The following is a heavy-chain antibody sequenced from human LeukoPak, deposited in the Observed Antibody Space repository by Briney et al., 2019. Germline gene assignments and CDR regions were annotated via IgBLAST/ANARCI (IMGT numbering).Heavy chain of an antibody. J-gene: IGHJ4*02. D-gene: IGHD1-26*01. CDR3: AKGSPPSRPYYFDY. CDR1: GFTFSSYA. CDR2: ITDNGGST. Sequence: PGGSLRLSCAASGFTFSSYAMSWVRQAPGKGLEWVSAITDNGGSTYYADSVKGRFTISRDNSKNTLYLQMNSLRAEDTAVYYCAKGSPPSRPYYFDYWGQGTLVTVSS. V-gene: IGHV3-23*01.